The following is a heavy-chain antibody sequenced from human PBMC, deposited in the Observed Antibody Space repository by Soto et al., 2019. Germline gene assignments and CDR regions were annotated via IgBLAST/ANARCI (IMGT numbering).Heavy chain of an antibody. Sequence: GASVKVSCKASGGTFSSYAISWVRQAPGQGLEWMGGIIPIFGTANYAQKFQGRVTITADESTSTAYMELSSLRSEDTAVYYCARGGSGSSSWYYYYYYGMDVWGQGTTVTVS. V-gene: IGHV1-69*13. D-gene: IGHD6-13*01. J-gene: IGHJ6*02. CDR1: GGTFSSYA. CDR2: IIPIFGTA. CDR3: ARGGSGSSSWYYYYYYGMDV.